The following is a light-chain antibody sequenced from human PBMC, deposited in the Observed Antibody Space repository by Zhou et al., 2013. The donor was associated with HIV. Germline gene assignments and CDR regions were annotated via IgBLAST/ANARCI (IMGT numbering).Light chain of an antibody. J-gene: IGKJ2*01. CDR3: QQDDNLPFT. V-gene: IGKV1-33*01. Sequence: DIQLTQSPSSLSASIGDRVTITCQASQGISNSLHWYQHRPGTAPKLLIYAASNLETGVPARFSGRGSGTEFSFTISSLQPEDIATYYCQQDDNLPFTFGQGTKVEIK. CDR2: AAS. CDR1: QGISNS.